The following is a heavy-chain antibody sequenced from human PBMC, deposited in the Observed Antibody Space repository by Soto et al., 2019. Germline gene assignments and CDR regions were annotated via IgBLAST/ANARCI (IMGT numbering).Heavy chain of an antibody. J-gene: IGHJ5*02. CDR2: INPSGGST. CDR1: GYTFTSYY. V-gene: IGHV1-46*01. D-gene: IGHD2-2*01. Sequence: ASVKVSCQASGYTFTSYYMHWLRQSPGQGLEWMGIINPSGGSTSYAQKFQGRVTMTRDTSTSTVYMELSSLRSEDTAVYYCARSGYCSSTSCRGWFDPWGQGTLVTVSS. CDR3: ARSGYCSSTSCRGWFDP.